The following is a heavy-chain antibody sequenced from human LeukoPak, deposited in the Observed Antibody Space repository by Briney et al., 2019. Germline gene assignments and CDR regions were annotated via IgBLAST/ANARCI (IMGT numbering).Heavy chain of an antibody. V-gene: IGHV1-2*02. D-gene: IGHD3-22*01. CDR2: INPNSGGT. CDR3: ARDYYDSSGYYLYYFDY. CDR1: GYTFTGYY. J-gene: IGHJ4*02. Sequence: ASVKVSCKASGYTFTGYYMHWVRQAPGQGLEWMGWINPNSGGTNYAQKFQGRVTMTRDTSISTAYMELSRLRSDDTAVYYCARDYYDSSGYYLYYFDYWGQRTLVTVSS.